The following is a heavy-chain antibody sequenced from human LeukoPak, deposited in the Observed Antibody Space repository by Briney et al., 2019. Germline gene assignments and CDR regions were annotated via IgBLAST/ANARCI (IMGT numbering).Heavy chain of an antibody. J-gene: IGHJ6*03. CDR2: ISSGGTTI. CDR1: GFTISDYS. V-gene: IGHV3-11*01. D-gene: IGHD3-9*01. CDR3: AKSPYDILTGYYALGYYYYMDV. Sequence: GGSLRRSCAASGFTISDYSMSWIRQAPGKGLEWVSHISSGGTTIYYADSVKGRFTISSDNSKNTLHLQMNSLRAEDTAVYYCAKSPYDILTGYYALGYYYYMDVWGKGTTVTISS.